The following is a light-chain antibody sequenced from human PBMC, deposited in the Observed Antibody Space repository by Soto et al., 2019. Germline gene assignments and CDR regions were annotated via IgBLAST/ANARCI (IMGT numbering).Light chain of an antibody. V-gene: IGKV1-33*01. CDR2: GAS. CDR1: QDISNY. CDR3: QQYHDLPYT. Sequence: DIQMTQSPSSLSASVGDRVTITCQASQDISNYLNWYQQKPGKAPKLLIYGASNFETGVPSRFSGSGSGTDFTFTISSLQPEDIATDHCQQYHDLPYTFGQGTKLEIK. J-gene: IGKJ2*01.